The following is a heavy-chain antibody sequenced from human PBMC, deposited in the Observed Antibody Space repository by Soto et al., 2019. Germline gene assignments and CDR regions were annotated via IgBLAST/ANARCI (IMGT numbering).Heavy chain of an antibody. CDR1: GGPFSDYY. V-gene: IGHV4-34*01. CDR2: NNHGGNS. J-gene: IGHJ4*02. Sequence: SETLSLTCAVYGGPFSDYYWTWIRQPPGKGLEWIGENNHGGNSNYNPSLKSRVSISVDTSKNQSSPKLSSVTAADTAVYYCARGRGDLDYWGQGTLVTVSS. CDR3: ARGRGDLDY. D-gene: IGHD3-10*01.